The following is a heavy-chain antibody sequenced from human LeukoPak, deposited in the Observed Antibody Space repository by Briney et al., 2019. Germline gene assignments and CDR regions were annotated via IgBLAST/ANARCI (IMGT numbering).Heavy chain of an antibody. Sequence: SVKVSCKASGGTFSSYAISWVRQAPGQGLERMGRIIPILGIANYAQKFQGRVTITADKSTSTAYMELSSLRSEDTAVYYCARFIAAAGFNWFDPWGQGTLVTVSS. CDR1: GGTFSSYA. J-gene: IGHJ5*02. V-gene: IGHV1-69*04. CDR3: ARFIAAAGFNWFDP. D-gene: IGHD6-13*01. CDR2: IIPILGIA.